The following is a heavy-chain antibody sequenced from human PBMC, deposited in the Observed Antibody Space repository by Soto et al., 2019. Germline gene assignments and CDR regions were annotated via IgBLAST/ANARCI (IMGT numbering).Heavy chain of an antibody. CDR3: ARKIAAAGTLGWWFDP. D-gene: IGHD6-13*01. CDR2: IYPGGVNI. J-gene: IGHJ5*02. Sequence: ASVKVSCKAIGYSFTSHYMHWVRQAPGQGLEWMGTIYPGGVNIGYAQKFKGRVTMTKDTSTSTVYMKLSSVTAADTAVYYCARKIAAAGTLGWWFDPWGQGTLVTVSS. CDR1: GYSFTSHY. V-gene: IGHV1-46*01.